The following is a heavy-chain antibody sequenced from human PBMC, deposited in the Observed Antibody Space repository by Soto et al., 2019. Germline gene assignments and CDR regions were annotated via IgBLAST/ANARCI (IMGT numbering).Heavy chain of an antibody. J-gene: IGHJ6*02. Sequence: EVQLLESGGGLVQPGGSLRLSCAASGFTFSSYAMSWVRQAPGKGLEWVSAISGSGGSTYYADSVKGRFTISRDNSKNTLFLQMNSLRAEATAVYYCAKDMYSRSWYFYYYAMDVWGQGTTVTVSS. D-gene: IGHD6-13*01. CDR3: AKDMYSRSWYFYYYAMDV. CDR2: ISGSGGST. V-gene: IGHV3-23*01. CDR1: GFTFSSYA.